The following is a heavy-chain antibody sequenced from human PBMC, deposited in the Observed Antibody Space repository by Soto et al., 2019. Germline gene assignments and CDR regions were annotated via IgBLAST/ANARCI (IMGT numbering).Heavy chain of an antibody. CDR3: ARDPTPGWYFDL. V-gene: IGHV3-30-3*01. CDR2: ISYDGSNK. J-gene: IGHJ2*01. CDR1: GFTFSSYA. Sequence: GGSLRLSCAASGFTFSSYAMHWVRQAPGKGLEWVAVISYDGSNKYYADSVKGGFTISRDNSKNTLYLQMNSLRAEDTAVYYCARDPTPGWYFDLWGRGTLVTVSS.